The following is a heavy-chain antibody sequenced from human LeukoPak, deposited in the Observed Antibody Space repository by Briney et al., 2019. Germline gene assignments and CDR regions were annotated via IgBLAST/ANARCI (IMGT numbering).Heavy chain of an antibody. V-gene: IGHV3-66*01. CDR1: EFSVGSNY. CDR3: AREGITMIVVVITLGAFDI. J-gene: IGHJ3*02. Sequence: GGSLRLSCAASEFSVGSNYMTWVRQAPGKGLEWVSLIYSGGSTYYADSVKGRFTISRDNSKNTLYLQMNSLRAEDTAVYYCAREGITMIVVVITLGAFDIWGQGTMVTVSS. D-gene: IGHD3-22*01. CDR2: IYSGGST.